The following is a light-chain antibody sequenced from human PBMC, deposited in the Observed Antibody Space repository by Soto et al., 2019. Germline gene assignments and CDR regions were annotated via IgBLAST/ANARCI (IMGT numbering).Light chain of an antibody. CDR2: EVS. CDR3: SSYTSSSHLVV. J-gene: IGLJ2*01. CDR1: SSDVGGYNY. Sequence: QSVLTQPASVSGSPGQSITISCTGTSSDVGGYNYVSWYQQHPGKAPKLMIYEVSNRPSGVSNRFSGSKSGNTASLTISGLQAEDEADYYCSSYTSSSHLVVFGGGTKLPS. V-gene: IGLV2-14*01.